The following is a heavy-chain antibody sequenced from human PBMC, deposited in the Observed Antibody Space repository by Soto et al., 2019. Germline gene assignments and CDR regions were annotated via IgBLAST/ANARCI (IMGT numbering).Heavy chain of an antibody. CDR1: GYSFTSYW. CDR3: ARPHYCSSTSCYNRGMDV. J-gene: IGHJ6*02. CDR2: IYPGDSDN. Sequence: GESLKISCKGSGYSFTSYWIGWVRQMPGKGLEWMGIIYPGDSDNRYSPSFQGQVTISADKSISTAYLQWSSLKASDTAMYYCARPHYCSSTSCYNRGMDVWGQGTTVTVSS. V-gene: IGHV5-51*01. D-gene: IGHD2-2*02.